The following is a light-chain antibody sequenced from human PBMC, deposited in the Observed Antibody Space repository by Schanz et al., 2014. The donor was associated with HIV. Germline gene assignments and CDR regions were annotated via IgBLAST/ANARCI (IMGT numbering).Light chain of an antibody. Sequence: QSVLTQPPSVSAAPGQKVTISCSGSNSNLGNNFVSWYRPLPGTAPKLLIFDNYQRPSEIPDRFSGSKSGASATLAITGLQTGDEAHYYCAVWDNALRSVMFGGGTKVTVL. CDR2: DNY. J-gene: IGLJ3*02. CDR3: AVWDNALRSVM. V-gene: IGLV1-51*01. CDR1: NSNLGNNF.